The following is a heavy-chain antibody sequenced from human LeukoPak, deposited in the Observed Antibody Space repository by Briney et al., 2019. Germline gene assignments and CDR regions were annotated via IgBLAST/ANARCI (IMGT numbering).Heavy chain of an antibody. CDR1: GGTFSGYA. J-gene: IGHJ3*02. Sequence: ASVKVSCKASGGTFSGYAISGVRQAPGQGLEWMGGIIPIFGTANYAQKFQGRVTITADKSTSTAYVELSSLRSEDTAVYYCARRFSSGYDAFDIWGQGTMVTVSS. V-gene: IGHV1-69*06. D-gene: IGHD3-22*01. CDR2: IIPIFGTA. CDR3: ARRFSSGYDAFDI.